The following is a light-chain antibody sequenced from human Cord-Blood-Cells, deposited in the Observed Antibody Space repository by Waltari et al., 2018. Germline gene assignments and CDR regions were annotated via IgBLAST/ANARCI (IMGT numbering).Light chain of an antibody. V-gene: IGLV2-8*01. CDR1: SDVGGYNY. J-gene: IGLJ2*01. CDR3: SSYAGSNNYVV. Sequence: SDVGGYNYVSWYQQHPGKAPKLMIYEVSKRPSGVPDRFSGSKSGNTASLTVSGLQAEDEADYYCSSYAGSNNYVVFGGGTKLTVL. CDR2: EVS.